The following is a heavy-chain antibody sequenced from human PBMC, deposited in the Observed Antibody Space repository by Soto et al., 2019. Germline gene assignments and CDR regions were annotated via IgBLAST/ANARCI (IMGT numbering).Heavy chain of an antibody. J-gene: IGHJ4*02. V-gene: IGHV4-34*01. CDR2: INQSGST. Sequence: QVLLQQWGAGLLKPSETLSLTCAVYGGSFSSYYWSWIRQPPGKGLEWIGEINQSGSTNYRPSLKGRVTISVDTSKSQFSLMLCSVTAAETAVYYCARGDLSHDFWGQGTLVTVSS. CDR1: GGSFSSYY. CDR3: ARGDLSHDF.